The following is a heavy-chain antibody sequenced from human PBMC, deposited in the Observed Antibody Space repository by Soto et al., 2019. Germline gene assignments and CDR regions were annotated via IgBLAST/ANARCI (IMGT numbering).Heavy chain of an antibody. CDR2: ITYTGDT. J-gene: IGHJ4*02. CDR1: GDSVSTDRYF. Sequence: SETLSLTCSVSGDSVSTDRYFWTWIRQPPGKGLEWIAYITYTGDTNYNPSLKSRVTISIDTSRNQCSLTLTSVTAADTAVYVCAPIVVGPTVGLWGQGSLGTVAS. CDR3: APIVVGPTVGL. V-gene: IGHV4-61*01. D-gene: IGHD2-15*01.